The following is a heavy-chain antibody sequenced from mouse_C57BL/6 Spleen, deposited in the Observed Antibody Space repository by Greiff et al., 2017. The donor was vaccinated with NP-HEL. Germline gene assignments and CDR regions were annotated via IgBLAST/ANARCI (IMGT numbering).Heavy chain of an antibody. Sequence: EVKLMESGGGLVKPGGSLKFSCAASGFTFSSYAMSWVRQIPEKRLEWVATISDGGSYTYYPDNVKGRFTISRDNAKNNMYLQMSQLKSEDTAMYYCAREGYDGHYWFAYWGQGTLVTVSA. D-gene: IGHD2-3*01. J-gene: IGHJ3*01. CDR2: ISDGGSYT. CDR3: AREGYDGHYWFAY. V-gene: IGHV5-4*01. CDR1: GFTFSSYA.